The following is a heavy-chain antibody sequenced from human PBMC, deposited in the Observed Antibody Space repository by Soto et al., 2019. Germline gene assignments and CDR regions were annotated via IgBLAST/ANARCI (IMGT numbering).Heavy chain of an antibody. Sequence: GGSLRLSCAASGFTFSSYAMHWVRQAPGKGLEYVSAISSNGGSTYYANSVKGRFTISRDNSKNTLYLQMGSLRAEDMAVYYCARDPLSPFSIFGVVTFYYYMDVWGKGTTVTVSS. CDR3: ARDPLSPFSIFGVVTFYYYMDV. J-gene: IGHJ6*03. V-gene: IGHV3-64*01. CDR2: ISSNGGST. D-gene: IGHD3-3*01. CDR1: GFTFSSYA.